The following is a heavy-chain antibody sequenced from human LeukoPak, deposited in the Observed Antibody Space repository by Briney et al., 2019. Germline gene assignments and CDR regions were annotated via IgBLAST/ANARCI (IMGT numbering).Heavy chain of an antibody. CDR3: ARDGVATTYYFDY. Sequence: GGSLRLSCAASGFTFSSYAMHWVRQAPGKGLEGVAVISYDGSNKYYADSVKGRFTISRDNSKNTLYLQMNSLRAEDTAVYYCARDGVATTYYFDYWGQGTLVTVSS. J-gene: IGHJ4*02. V-gene: IGHV3-30*04. CDR1: GFTFSSYA. D-gene: IGHD5-24*01. CDR2: ISYDGSNK.